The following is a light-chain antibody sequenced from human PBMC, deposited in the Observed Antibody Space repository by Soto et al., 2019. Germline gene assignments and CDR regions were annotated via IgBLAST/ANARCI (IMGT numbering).Light chain of an antibody. CDR2: EIS. CDR1: SSDVVTYKY. J-gene: IGLJ2*01. CDR3: CSYACSTARVV. V-gene: IGLV2-14*01. Sequence: QSALTQPASVSGSPGQWIAISCTGTSSDVVTYKYVSWYQQHPGKAPKLMIYEISIRPSGVSDRFSGSKSGNTASLTISGLGPEDEDYYYCCSYACSTARVVFGGGTKLTVL.